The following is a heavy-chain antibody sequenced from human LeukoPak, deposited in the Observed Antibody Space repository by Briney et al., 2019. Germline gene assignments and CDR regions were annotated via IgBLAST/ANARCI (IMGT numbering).Heavy chain of an antibody. V-gene: IGHV3-11*01. D-gene: IGHD5-24*01. Sequence: PGGSLRLSCATSGFSFSDNYMSWIRQAPGKGLQWLSYISGDGYDINYADSVKGRFTVARDNAKNVLYLQMNSLRVEDRAIYYCAKDDRLLQFESWGQGTPVTVSS. J-gene: IGHJ4*02. CDR2: ISGDGYDI. CDR1: GFSFSDNY. CDR3: AKDDRLLQFES.